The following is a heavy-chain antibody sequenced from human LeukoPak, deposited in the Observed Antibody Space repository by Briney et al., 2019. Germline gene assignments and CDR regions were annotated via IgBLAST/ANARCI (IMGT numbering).Heavy chain of an antibody. Sequence: SETLSLTCTVSGCTISSYYWSWIRQPPGKGLEWIGYIYYSGSTNYNPSLKSRVTISVDTSKNQFSLKLSSVTAADTAVYYCASHGYSGSQAYWGQGTLVTVSS. J-gene: IGHJ4*02. V-gene: IGHV4-59*01. D-gene: IGHD5-12*01. CDR1: GCTISSYY. CDR2: IYYSGST. CDR3: ASHGYSGSQAY.